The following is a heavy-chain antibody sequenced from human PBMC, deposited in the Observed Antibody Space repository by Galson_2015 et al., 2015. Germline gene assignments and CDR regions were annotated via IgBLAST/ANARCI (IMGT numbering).Heavy chain of an antibody. V-gene: IGHV3-23*01. CDR3: AKGGPYCSGGNCHGVFDS. CDR2: IGDSGANT. D-gene: IGHD2-15*01. CDR1: GFTFSSYA. J-gene: IGHJ4*02. Sequence: SLRLSCAVSGFTFSSYAMGWVRQAPGTGLEGVSSIGDSGANTKYADSVKGRFTISRDNSKNTLYLQMNNLRGDDTAVYYCAKGGPYCSGGNCHGVFDSWGQGTLVTVSS.